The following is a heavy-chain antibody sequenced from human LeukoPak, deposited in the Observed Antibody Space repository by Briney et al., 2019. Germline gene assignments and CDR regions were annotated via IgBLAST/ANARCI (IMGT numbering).Heavy chain of an antibody. Sequence: SETLSLTCTVSGGSISSYYWSWIRQPPGKGLEWIGYIYYSGSTNYNPSLKSRVTISVDTSKNQFSLKLSSVTAADTAVYYCARLSGSYYFGFFDYWGQGTLVTVSS. CDR2: IYYSGST. V-gene: IGHV4-59*01. J-gene: IGHJ4*02. D-gene: IGHD1-26*01. CDR3: ARLSGSYYFGFFDY. CDR1: GGSISSYY.